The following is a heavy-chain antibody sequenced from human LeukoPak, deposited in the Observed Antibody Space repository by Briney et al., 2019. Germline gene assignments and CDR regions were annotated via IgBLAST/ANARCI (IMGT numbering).Heavy chain of an antibody. Sequence: SGPTLVNPTQTLTLTCTFSGFSLSTSGMCVSWIRQPPRKALEWLARIDWDDDKYYSTSLKTRLTISKDTSKNQVVLTMTNMDPVDTATYYCARHYYDSSGYSFDYWGQGTLVTVSS. V-gene: IGHV2-70*11. J-gene: IGHJ4*02. CDR3: ARHYYDSSGYSFDY. CDR1: GFSLSTSGMC. CDR2: IDWDDDK. D-gene: IGHD3-22*01.